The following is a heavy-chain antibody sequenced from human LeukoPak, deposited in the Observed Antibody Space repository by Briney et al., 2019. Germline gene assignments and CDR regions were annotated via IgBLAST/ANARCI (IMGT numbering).Heavy chain of an antibody. J-gene: IGHJ4*02. CDR1: GFTFSSYG. Sequence: HAGGSLRLTCAASGFTFSSYGMPWVRQAPGKGLEWVANINQDGSENHYVDSVKGRFTISRDNAKNSVFVQMNGLRVEDTAVYYRVRAGGSSWSDFWGQGTLVTVSS. V-gene: IGHV3-7*01. CDR3: VRAGGSSWSDF. D-gene: IGHD6-13*01. CDR2: INQDGSEN.